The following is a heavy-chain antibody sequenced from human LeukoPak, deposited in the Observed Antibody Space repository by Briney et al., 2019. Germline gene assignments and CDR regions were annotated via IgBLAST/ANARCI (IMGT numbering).Heavy chain of an antibody. CDR1: GGSISSYY. Sequence: SETLSLTCTVSGGSISSYYWSWIRRPPGKGLEWIGYIYYSGSTNYNPSLKSRVTISVDTSKNQFSLKLSSVTAADTAVYYCARRVSIAAAGIDAFDIWGQGTMVTVSS. V-gene: IGHV4-59*08. CDR3: ARRVSIAAAGIDAFDI. D-gene: IGHD6-13*01. CDR2: IYYSGST. J-gene: IGHJ3*02.